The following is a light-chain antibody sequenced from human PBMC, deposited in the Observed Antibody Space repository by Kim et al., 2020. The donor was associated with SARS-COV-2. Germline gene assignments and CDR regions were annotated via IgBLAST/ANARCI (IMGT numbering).Light chain of an antibody. CDR2: GAS. Sequence: EIVVTQSPATLSLSPGERATLSCRASQSVSSSLAWYQQKPGQAPRLLIYGASTRATGIPARFSGSGSGTEFTLTISSLQSEDFAVYYCQQYNNWPRTFGQGTKVDIK. J-gene: IGKJ1*01. V-gene: IGKV3-15*01. CDR3: QQYNNWPRT. CDR1: QSVSSS.